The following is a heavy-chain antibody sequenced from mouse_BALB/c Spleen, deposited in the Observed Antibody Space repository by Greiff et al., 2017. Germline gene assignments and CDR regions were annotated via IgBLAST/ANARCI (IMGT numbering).Heavy chain of an antibody. CDR1: GFTFSSYG. V-gene: IGHV5-6*01. CDR3: ARQKYGNDYAMDY. D-gene: IGHD2-10*02. CDR2: ISSGGSYT. Sequence: EVKLMESGGDLVKPGGSLKLSCAASGFTFSSYGMSWVRQTPDKRLEWVATISSGGSYTYYPDSVKGRFTISRDNAKNTLYLQMSSLKSEDTAMYYCARQKYGNDYAMDYWGQGTSVTVSS. J-gene: IGHJ4*01.